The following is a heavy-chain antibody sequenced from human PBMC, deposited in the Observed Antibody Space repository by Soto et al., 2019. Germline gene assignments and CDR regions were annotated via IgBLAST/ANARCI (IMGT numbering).Heavy chain of an antibody. CDR1: GCSISSSSYY. V-gene: IGHV4-39*01. CDR3: ARRSRNYYDY. CDR2: IYYSGST. Sequence: SETLSLTCTVSGCSISSSSYYWGWIRQPPGKGLEWIGSIYYSGSTYYNPSLKSRVTISVDTSKNQFSLKLSSVTAADTAVYYCARRSRNYYDYWGQGTLVAVSS. J-gene: IGHJ4*02.